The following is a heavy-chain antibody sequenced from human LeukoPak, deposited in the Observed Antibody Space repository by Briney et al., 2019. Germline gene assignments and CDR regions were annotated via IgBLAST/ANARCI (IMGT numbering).Heavy chain of an antibody. J-gene: IGHJ4*02. CDR2: MYYSGST. CDR1: GGSISSSSYY. D-gene: IGHD2-2*01. Sequence: SETLSLTCTVSGGSISSSSYYWGWIRQPPGKGLEWIGTMYYSGSTYYNPSLKSRVTISVDTSKNQFSLKLSSVTAPDTALYYCASPIYCSSTSCPWFLWGQGTLVTVSS. V-gene: IGHV4-39*01. CDR3: ASPIYCSSTSCPWFL.